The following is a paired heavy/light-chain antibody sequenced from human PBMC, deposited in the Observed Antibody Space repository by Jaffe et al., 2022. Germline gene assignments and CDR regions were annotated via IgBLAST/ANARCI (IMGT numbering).Light chain of an antibody. V-gene: IGLV2-14*03. Sequence: QSALTQPASVSGSPGQSITISCTGTSSDVGTYKYVSWYQQHPGKAPKLVIYDVSDRPSGVSNRFSGSKSGNTASLTISGLQPEDEADYYCNSYSSISTYVFGTGTKVTVL. CDR2: DVS. CDR3: NSYSSISTYV. CDR1: SSDVGTYKY. J-gene: IGLJ1*01.
Heavy chain of an antibody. CDR1: GFTFSSYW. J-gene: IGHJ4*02. D-gene: IGHD2-2*01. Sequence: EVQLVESGGGLVQPGGSLRLSCEASGFTFSSYWMHWVRQAPGKGLVWISRIDTDGTTTTYADSVKGRFTISRDNAKNTLYLQMNSVRAEDTAVYYCARICSGTSCYVGDWGQGTLVTVSS. CDR3: ARICSGTSCYVGD. CDR2: IDTDGTTT. V-gene: IGHV3-74*01.